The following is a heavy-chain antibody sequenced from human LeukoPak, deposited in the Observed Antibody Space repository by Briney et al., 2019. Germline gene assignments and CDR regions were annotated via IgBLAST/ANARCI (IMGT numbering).Heavy chain of an antibody. V-gene: IGHV4-59*01. D-gene: IGHD6-13*01. Sequence: PSETLSLTCTVSGDSISSYYGSWLRQPPGKGLEWLGYIYYSGSTNYNPSLKSRVTISVDTSKNQFSLKLSSVTAADTAVYYCARDGDSSSWAFDYWGQGTLVTVSS. CDR1: GDSISSYY. CDR3: ARDGDSSSWAFDY. J-gene: IGHJ4*02. CDR2: IYYSGST.